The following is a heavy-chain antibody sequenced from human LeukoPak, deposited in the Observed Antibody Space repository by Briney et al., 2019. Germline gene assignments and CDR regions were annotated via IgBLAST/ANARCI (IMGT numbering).Heavy chain of an antibody. D-gene: IGHD1-20*01. Sequence: SETLSLTCTVSGRSISSCSYYWGWIRQPPGQGLEWIGSIYYSGSTYYNPSLKSRVTISVDTSKNQFSLKLSSVTAADTAVYYCAILLFNWNYCLDPWGQGTLVTVSS. CDR3: AILLFNWNYCLDP. CDR1: GRSISSCSYY. CDR2: IYYSGST. J-gene: IGHJ5*02. V-gene: IGHV4-39*01.